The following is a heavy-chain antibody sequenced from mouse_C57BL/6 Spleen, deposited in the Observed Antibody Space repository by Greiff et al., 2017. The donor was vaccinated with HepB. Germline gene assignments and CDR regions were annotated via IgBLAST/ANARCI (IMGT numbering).Heavy chain of an antibody. J-gene: IGHJ4*01. Sequence: DVKLVESGGGLVKPGGSLKLSCAASGFTFSDYGMHWVRQAPEKGLEWVAYISSGSSTIYYADTVKGRFTISRDNAKNTLFLQMTSLRSEDTAMYYCARFYYDYDVRRPYAMDYWGQGTSVTVSS. D-gene: IGHD2-4*01. CDR3: ARFYYDYDVRRPYAMDY. CDR1: GFTFSDYG. CDR2: ISSGSSTI. V-gene: IGHV5-17*01.